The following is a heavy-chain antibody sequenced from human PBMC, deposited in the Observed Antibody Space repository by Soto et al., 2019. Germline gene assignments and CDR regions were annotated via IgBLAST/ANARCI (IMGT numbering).Heavy chain of an antibody. D-gene: IGHD2-2*02. Sequence: ASVKVSCKASGYTFTSYGISWVRQAPGQGLEWMGWISAYSGNTNYAQKLQGRVTMTTDTSTSTAYMELRSLRSDDTAVYYCARVDSGYCSSTSCYTPLGMDVWGQGTTVTVSS. CDR2: ISAYSGNT. J-gene: IGHJ6*02. CDR1: GYTFTSYG. V-gene: IGHV1-18*04. CDR3: ARVDSGYCSSTSCYTPLGMDV.